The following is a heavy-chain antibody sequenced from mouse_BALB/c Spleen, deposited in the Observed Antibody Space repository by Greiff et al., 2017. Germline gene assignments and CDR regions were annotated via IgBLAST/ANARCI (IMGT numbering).Heavy chain of an antibody. CDR1: GFNIKDTY. Sequence: VQLQQSGAELVKPGASVKLSCTASGFNIKDTYMHWVKQRPEQGLEWIGRIDPANGNTKYDPKFQGKATITADTSSNTAYLQLSSLTSEDTAVYYCARWARATAMDYWGQGTSVTVSS. V-gene: IGHV14-3*02. CDR2: IDPANGNT. D-gene: IGHD3-1*01. CDR3: ARWARATAMDY. J-gene: IGHJ4*01.